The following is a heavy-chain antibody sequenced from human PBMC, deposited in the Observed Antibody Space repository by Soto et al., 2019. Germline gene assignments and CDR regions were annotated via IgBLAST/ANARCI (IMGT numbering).Heavy chain of an antibody. CDR3: ARENDDFWSGYDLDY. D-gene: IGHD3-3*01. CDR2: IKSDGTVT. CDR1: GITFSTYR. J-gene: IGHJ4*02. V-gene: IGHV3-74*01. Sequence: EVQLVESGGGLVQPGGALRLSCVVSGITFSTYRMHWVRQAPGKGLVWVSHIKSDGTVTHYTDSVRGRFIIASDKAKNTLFLQMNSLRAEDTAVYYCARENDDFWSGYDLDYWGQGTLVPVSS.